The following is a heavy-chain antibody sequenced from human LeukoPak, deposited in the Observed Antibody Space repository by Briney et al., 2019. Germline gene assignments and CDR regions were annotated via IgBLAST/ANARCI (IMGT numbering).Heavy chain of an antibody. Sequence: GRSLRLSCAASGFTFDDYAMHWVRQAPGKGLEWVSGISWNSDSIVYGDSAKGRFTISRDNAKNSLYLQMNNLRVEDTALYYCAKGTSGGGRVPFDPWGQGTLVTVSS. CDR3: AKGTSGGGRVPFDP. D-gene: IGHD1-14*01. V-gene: IGHV3-9*01. CDR1: GFTFDDYA. J-gene: IGHJ5*02. CDR2: ISWNSDSI.